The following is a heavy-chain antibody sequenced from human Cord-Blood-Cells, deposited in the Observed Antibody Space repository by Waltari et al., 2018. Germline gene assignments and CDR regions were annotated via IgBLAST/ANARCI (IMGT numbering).Heavy chain of an antibody. CDR3: ATTSAAMTTVILFFDY. V-gene: IGHV1-69*01. Sequence: QVQLVQSGAEVKKPGSSVKVSCKASGGTFSSYAISWVRQAPGQGLEWMGGIIPIFGTANYGQEFQGGVTITADESTGTAYMELSSLRTEDTAVYYCATTSAAMTTVILFFDYWGQGTLVTVSS. CDR1: GGTFSSYA. J-gene: IGHJ4*02. CDR2: IIPIFGTA. D-gene: IGHD4-4*01.